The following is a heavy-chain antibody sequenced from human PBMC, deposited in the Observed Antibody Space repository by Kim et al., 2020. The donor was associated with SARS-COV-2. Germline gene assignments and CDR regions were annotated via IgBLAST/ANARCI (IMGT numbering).Heavy chain of an antibody. D-gene: IGHD5-12*01. V-gene: IGHV3-15*01. CDR3: TTTVTGYVSWFDP. J-gene: IGHJ5*02. Sequence: DYAAPVKGRLTMSRDDSESMVYLQMNSLKTEDTAIYYCTTTVTGYVSWFDPWGQGTLVTVSS.